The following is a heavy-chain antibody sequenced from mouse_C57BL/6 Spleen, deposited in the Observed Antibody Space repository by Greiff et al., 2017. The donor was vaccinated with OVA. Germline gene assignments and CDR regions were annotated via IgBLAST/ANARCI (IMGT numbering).Heavy chain of an antibody. V-gene: IGHV6-3*01. CDR3: TAGYYAMDY. J-gene: IGHJ4*01. CDR1: GFTFSNYW. CDR2: IRLKSDNYAT. Sequence: EVKLEESGGGLVQPGGSMKLSCVASGFTFSNYWMNWVRQSPEKGLEWVAQIRLKSDNYATHYAESVKGRFTISRDDSKSSVYLQMNNLRAEDTGIYYCTAGYYAMDYWGQGTSVTVSS.